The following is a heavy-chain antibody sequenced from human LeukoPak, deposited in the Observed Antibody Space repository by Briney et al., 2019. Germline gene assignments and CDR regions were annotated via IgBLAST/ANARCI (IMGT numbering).Heavy chain of an antibody. J-gene: IGHJ4*02. V-gene: IGHV3-11*04. D-gene: IGHD2-2*01. Sequence: GRFTISRDNAKNSLNLQMNSLRAEDTAVYYCARDGVPRGIIFDCWGQGTLVTVSP. CDR3: ARDGVPRGIIFDC.